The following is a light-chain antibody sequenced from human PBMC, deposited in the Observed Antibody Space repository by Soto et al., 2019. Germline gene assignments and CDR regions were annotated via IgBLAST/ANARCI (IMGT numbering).Light chain of an antibody. J-gene: IGKJ1*01. V-gene: IGKV1-5*03. CDR2: RAS. CDR1: QTINNW. Sequence: DIQMTQSPSTLSASIGDRVTITCRASQTINNWLAWYQQKPGRAPKLFIYRASRLESGVPSRFSGSGSGTEFNLTISSLQSDDFATYYWQQYNGYSGTFGQGTKVEMK. CDR3: QQYNGYSGT.